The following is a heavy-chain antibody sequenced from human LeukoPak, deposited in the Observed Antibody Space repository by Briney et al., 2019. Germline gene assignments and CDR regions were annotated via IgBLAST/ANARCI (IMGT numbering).Heavy chain of an antibody. CDR1: GFTVSSNY. CDR2: IYSGGTT. CDR3: ARYPRSGGSSDY. Sequence: PGGSLRLSCAASGFTVSSNYMSWVRQAPGKGLEWVSVIYSGGTTYYADSVKGRFTISRDNGKNTVYLQMNSLRAEDTAVYYCARYPRSGGSSDYWGQGTLVTVSS. D-gene: IGHD1-26*01. J-gene: IGHJ4*02. V-gene: IGHV3-66*01.